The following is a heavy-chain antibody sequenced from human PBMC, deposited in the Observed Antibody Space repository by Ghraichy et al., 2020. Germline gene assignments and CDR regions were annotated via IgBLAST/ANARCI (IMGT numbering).Heavy chain of an antibody. Sequence: GGSLRLSCAASGFIFSSYWMSWVRQAPGKGPEWVANIKQDGSERYYVDSVKGRFTISRDNAKNSLYLQMNSLRAEDTAVYYCGTPGDSSWWGGRGGYWGQGTLVTVSS. CDR3: GTPGDSSWWGGRGGY. CDR2: IKQDGSER. J-gene: IGHJ4*02. D-gene: IGHD6-13*01. CDR1: GFIFSSYW. V-gene: IGHV3-7*01.